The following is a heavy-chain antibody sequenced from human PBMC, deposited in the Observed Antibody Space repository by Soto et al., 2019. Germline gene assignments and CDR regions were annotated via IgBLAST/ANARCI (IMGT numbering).Heavy chain of an antibody. Sequence: EVQLLDSGGGLVQPGGSLRLSCAASGFSFSSYGMSWVRQAPGKGPEWVATILAVDGITDYADAVRGRFTISRDNSKNMLHLQMNGLRAEDTAVYYCAKWAGTYGDYARYFHYWGQGTLVTVSS. J-gene: IGHJ1*01. V-gene: IGHV3-23*01. CDR2: ILAVDGIT. D-gene: IGHD4-17*01. CDR3: AKWAGTYGDYARYFHY. CDR1: GFSFSSYG.